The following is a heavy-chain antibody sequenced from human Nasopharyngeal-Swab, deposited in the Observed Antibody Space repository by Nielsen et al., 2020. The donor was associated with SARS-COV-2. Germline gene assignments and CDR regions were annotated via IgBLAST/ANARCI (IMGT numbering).Heavy chain of an antibody. CDR3: ARHQREAVAGTGVDY. V-gene: IGHV4-39*01. CDR2: IYYSGST. CDR1: SGSISSSSYY. Sequence: SETLSLTCTVSSGSISSSSYYWGWIRQPPGKGLEWIGSIYYSGSTYYNPSLKSRVTISVDTSKNQFSLKLSSVTAADTAVYYCARHQREAVAGTGVDYWGQGTLVTVSS. J-gene: IGHJ4*02. D-gene: IGHD6-19*01.